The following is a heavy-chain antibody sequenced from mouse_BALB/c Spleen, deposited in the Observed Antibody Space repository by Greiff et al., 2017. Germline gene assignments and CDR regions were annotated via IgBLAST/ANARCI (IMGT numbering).Heavy chain of an antibody. J-gene: IGHJ2*01. CDR3: TRTTARALFDY. CDR2: IYPSDSYT. CDR1: GYTFTSYW. D-gene: IGHD3-2*01. V-gene: IGHV1-69*02. Sequence: QVQLQQPGAELVRPGASVKLSCKASGYTFTSYWINWVKQRPGQGLEWIGSIYPSDSYTNYNQKFKDKATLTVDKSSSTAYMQLSSPTSEDSAVYYCTRTTARALFDYWGKGTTLTVSS.